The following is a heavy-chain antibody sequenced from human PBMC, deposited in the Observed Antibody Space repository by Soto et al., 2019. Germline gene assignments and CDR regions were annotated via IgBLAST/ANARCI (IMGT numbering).Heavy chain of an antibody. CDR2: IYYSGST. Sequence: LFLTCTVSGGSISSYYWSCIRQPPGKGLEWIGYIYYSGSTNYNPSLKSRVTISVDTSKNQFSLKLSSVTAADTAGYYCARGGKYCTNLVCSVYGIDVWGQGSMVTDS. D-gene: IGHD2-8*01. J-gene: IGHJ6*02. CDR3: ARGGKYCTNLVCSVYGIDV. V-gene: IGHV4-59*01. CDR1: GGSISSYY.